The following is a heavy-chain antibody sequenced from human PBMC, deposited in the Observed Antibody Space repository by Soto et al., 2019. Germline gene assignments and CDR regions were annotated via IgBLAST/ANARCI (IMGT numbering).Heavy chain of an antibody. CDR1: GFTFNTYE. Sequence: EVQLVESGGGLVQPGGSLRLSCAASGFTFNTYEINWVRQAPGKGLEWVSYISGSGSTIYYSDSVKGRFTISRDNPKNSLSMQMSSLRAEDTAVYYCARATTAVTPYSHHYIGMDVWGQGTTVTVSS. J-gene: IGHJ6*02. V-gene: IGHV3-48*03. D-gene: IGHD4-17*01. CDR2: ISGSGSTI. CDR3: ARATTAVTPYSHHYIGMDV.